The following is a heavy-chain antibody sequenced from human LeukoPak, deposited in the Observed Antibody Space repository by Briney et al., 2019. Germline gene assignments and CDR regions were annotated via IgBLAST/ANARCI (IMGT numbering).Heavy chain of an antibody. Sequence: ASVKVSCKASGGTFSSYAISWVRQAPGQGLEWMGGIIPIFGTANYAQKFQGRVTITADESTSTAYMELSGLRSEDTAVYYCARDCSSTSCYSYFDYWGQGTLVTVSS. V-gene: IGHV1-69*13. D-gene: IGHD2-2*01. CDR1: GGTFSSYA. CDR2: IIPIFGTA. CDR3: ARDCSSTSCYSYFDY. J-gene: IGHJ4*02.